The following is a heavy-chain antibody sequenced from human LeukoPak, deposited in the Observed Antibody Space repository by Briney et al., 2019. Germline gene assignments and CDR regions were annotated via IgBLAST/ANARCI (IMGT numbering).Heavy chain of an antibody. V-gene: IGHV3-53*05. CDR1: GFNVSSNY. CDR2: IYSDGST. J-gene: IGHJ4*02. CDR3: ASTRGYGDYAIFDY. Sequence: GGSLRLSCAASGFNVSSNYMSWARQAPGKGLEWVSVIYSDGSTYYADSVKGRFTISRDNSKNTLYLQMNSLRAEDTAVYYCASTRGYGDYAIFDYWGQGTLVTVSS. D-gene: IGHD4-17*01.